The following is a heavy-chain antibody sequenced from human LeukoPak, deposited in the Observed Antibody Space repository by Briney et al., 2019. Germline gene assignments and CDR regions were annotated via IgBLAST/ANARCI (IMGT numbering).Heavy chain of an antibody. Sequence: SETLSLTCFVSGDLISDTTYYWGWVRQPPGNGLEWIASVFYDGTPYSNPSLKSRVTISVDTSKNQFSLRLNSVTAADTAVYYCARHDPRIVIAPGTIHDWGQGALVTVSS. V-gene: IGHV4-39*01. CDR3: ARHDPRIVIAPGTIHD. CDR1: GDLISDTTYY. D-gene: IGHD2-2*02. J-gene: IGHJ4*02. CDR2: VFYDGTP.